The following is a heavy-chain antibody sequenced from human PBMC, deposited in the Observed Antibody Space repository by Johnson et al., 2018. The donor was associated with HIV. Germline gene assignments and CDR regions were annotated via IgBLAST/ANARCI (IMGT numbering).Heavy chain of an antibody. CDR2: ISGSGNSL. V-gene: IGHV3-11*04. CDR1: VVIFSDYY. Sequence: QVQLVESGGGLVQPGGSLRLSCAASVVIFSDYYMCWIRQAPGKGLELVSYISGSGNSLYYAASVRGRFTISRANAKNSLHLQMNSLRAADTAGYYCARGDGYRRAFDIWGKWTMVTVSS. CDR3: ARGDGYRRAFDI. J-gene: IGHJ3*02. D-gene: IGHD1-1*01.